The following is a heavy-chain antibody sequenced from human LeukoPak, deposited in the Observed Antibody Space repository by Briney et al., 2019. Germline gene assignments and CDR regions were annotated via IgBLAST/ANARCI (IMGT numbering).Heavy chain of an antibody. CDR1: GYSFTSYW. J-gene: IGHJ6*03. CDR3: ARAQGYCSSTSCYNYYYYMDV. Sequence: GESLKISCKGSGYSFTSYWIGRVRQMPGKGLEWMGVIYPGDSDTRYSPSFQGQVTISADKSISTAYLQWSSLKASDTAMYYCARAQGYCSSTSCYNYYYYMDVWGKGTTVTVSS. CDR2: IYPGDSDT. V-gene: IGHV5-51*01. D-gene: IGHD2-2*02.